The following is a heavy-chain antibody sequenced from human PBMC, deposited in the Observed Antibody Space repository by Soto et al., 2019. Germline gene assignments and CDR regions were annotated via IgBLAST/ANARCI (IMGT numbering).Heavy chain of an antibody. CDR2: ISAYNGNT. Sequence: QVQLVQSGAEVKKPGASVKVSCKASGYTFTSYGISWVRQAPGQGLEWMGWISAYNGNTNYAQKLQGRVTMTTDTSTSTAYMELRSLRSDYTAVYYCARARPYSSSWYAPAYHYYGMDVWGQGTTVTVSS. V-gene: IGHV1-18*01. CDR1: GYTFTSYG. CDR3: ARARPYSSSWYAPAYHYYGMDV. J-gene: IGHJ6*02. D-gene: IGHD6-13*01.